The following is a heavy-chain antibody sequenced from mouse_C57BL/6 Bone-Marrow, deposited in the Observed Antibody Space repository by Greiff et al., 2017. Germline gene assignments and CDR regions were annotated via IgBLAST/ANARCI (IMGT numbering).Heavy chain of an antibody. CDR3: ARDYYGPYWYFDV. J-gene: IGHJ1*03. Sequence: EVMLVESGGGLVKPGGSLKLSCAASGFTFSDYGMHWVRQAPEKGLEWVAYISSGSSTIYYADKVKGRFTISRDNAKNTLFLQMTSLRSEDTAMYYCARDYYGPYWYFDVWGTGTTVTVSS. CDR1: GFTFSDYG. D-gene: IGHD1-1*01. CDR2: ISSGSSTI. V-gene: IGHV5-17*01.